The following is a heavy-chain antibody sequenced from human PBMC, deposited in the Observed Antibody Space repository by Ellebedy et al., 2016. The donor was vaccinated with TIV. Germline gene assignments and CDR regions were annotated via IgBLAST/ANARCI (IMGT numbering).Heavy chain of an antibody. CDR3: ASPLMENEAVAGTAFFQY. CDR1: GFTFSSYS. V-gene: IGHV3-21*01. D-gene: IGHD6-19*01. Sequence: PGGSLRLSCAASGFTFSSYSMNWVRQAPGKGLEWVSSISSSSSYIYYADSVKGRFTISRDNAKNSLYLQMNSLRAEDTAVYYCASPLMENEAVAGTAFFQYWGQGTLVTVSS. CDR2: ISSSSSYI. J-gene: IGHJ1*01.